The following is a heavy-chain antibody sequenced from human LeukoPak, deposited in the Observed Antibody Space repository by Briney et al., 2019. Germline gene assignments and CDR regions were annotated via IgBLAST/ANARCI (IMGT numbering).Heavy chain of an antibody. CDR2: IIPIFGTA. CDR1: GGTFSSYA. V-gene: IGHV1-69*06. Sequence: ASVKVSCKASGGTFSSYAFSWVRQAPGQGLEWMGGIIPIFGTANYAQKFQGRVTITADKSTSTAYMELSSLRSEDTAVYYCARFGIAVAGTGNYWGQGTLVTVSS. D-gene: IGHD6-19*01. J-gene: IGHJ4*02. CDR3: ARFGIAVAGTGNY.